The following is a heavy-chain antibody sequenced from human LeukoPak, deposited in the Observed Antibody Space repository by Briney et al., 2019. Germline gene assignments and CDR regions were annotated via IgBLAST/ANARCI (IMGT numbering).Heavy chain of an antibody. V-gene: IGHV3-7*05. CDR1: GFTFSSHW. Sequence: PGGSLRLSCVASGFTFSSHWMSWGRQAPGKGLEWVANMNQDGSEKYYVDSVKGRFTISRDNAKNSLYLQMNSLRAEDAAVYYCARARGMDVWGQGTTVTVSS. J-gene: IGHJ6*02. CDR2: MNQDGSEK. CDR3: ARARGMDV.